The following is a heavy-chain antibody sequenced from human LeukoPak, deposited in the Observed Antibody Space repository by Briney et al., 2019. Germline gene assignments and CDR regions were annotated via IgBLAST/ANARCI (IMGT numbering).Heavy chain of an antibody. D-gene: IGHD2-15*01. CDR1: GLTFSSYA. Sequence: PGGSLRLSCVASGLTFSSYAMYWVRQAPGMGLEWVSAISDSGGSTYYADSVEGRFTISRDNSKNTLYLQMNSLRADDTAVYYCANRYCSGGTCYASFHYWGQGTLVTVSS. CDR2: ISDSGGST. J-gene: IGHJ4*02. CDR3: ANRYCSGGTCYASFHY. V-gene: IGHV3-23*01.